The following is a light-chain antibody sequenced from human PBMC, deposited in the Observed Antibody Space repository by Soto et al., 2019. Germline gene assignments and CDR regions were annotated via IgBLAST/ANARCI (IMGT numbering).Light chain of an antibody. CDR1: QSLLHSNGKNY. V-gene: IGKV2-28*01. CDR2: LGS. CDR3: MPAVQSPYT. Sequence: DIVMTQSPLSLPVTPGEPASISCRSSQSLLHSNGKNYLDWYLQKPGQPPQPLIPLGSYRASGVPDRFSGSGSGTDFTLKISRVEAEDVGVYYCMPAVQSPYTFGGGIKVEIK. J-gene: IGKJ4*01.